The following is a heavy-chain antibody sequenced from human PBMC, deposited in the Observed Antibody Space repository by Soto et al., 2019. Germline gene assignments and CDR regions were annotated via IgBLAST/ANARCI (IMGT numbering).Heavy chain of an antibody. V-gene: IGHV3-21*06. Sequence: EVQLVESGGGLGKPGGSLRLSCAASGFTITRYRMNWVIQSPGKELEWVSSISSTTNYIYSGDSMKGRFTISRDNATNSLYLEMNSLRAEDTAVYYCARESEDLTSNFDYWGQGTLVTVSS. CDR3: ARESEDLTSNFDY. J-gene: IGHJ4*02. CDR2: ISSTTNYI. CDR1: GFTITRYR.